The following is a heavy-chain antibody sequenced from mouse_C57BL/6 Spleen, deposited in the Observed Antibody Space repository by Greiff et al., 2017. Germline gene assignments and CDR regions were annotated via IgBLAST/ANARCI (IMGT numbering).Heavy chain of an antibody. D-gene: IGHD4-1*01. Sequence: QVQLQQSGAELARPGASVKLSCKASGYTFTSYGISWVKQRTGQGLEWIGEIYPRSGNTYYNEKFKGKATLTADKSSSTAYMELRSLTSEDSAVYFCERSNWEKRAWFAYWGQGTLVTVSA. CDR2: IYPRSGNT. CDR3: ERSNWEKRAWFAY. J-gene: IGHJ3*01. V-gene: IGHV1-81*01. CDR1: GYTFTSYG.